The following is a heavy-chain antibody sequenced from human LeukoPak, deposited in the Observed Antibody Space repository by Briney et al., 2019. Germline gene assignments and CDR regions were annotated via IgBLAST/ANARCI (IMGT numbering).Heavy chain of an antibody. Sequence: GGSLRLSCSASGFTFSSYAMHWVRQAPGKGLEYVSAISTDGGSPYYANSVKGRFTISRDNSKNTLYLQMGSLRAEDMAVYYCARWSSTSCYDYWGQGTLVTVSS. CDR2: ISTDGGSP. D-gene: IGHD2-2*01. CDR1: GFTFSSYA. J-gene: IGHJ4*02. CDR3: ARWSSTSCYDY. V-gene: IGHV3-64*01.